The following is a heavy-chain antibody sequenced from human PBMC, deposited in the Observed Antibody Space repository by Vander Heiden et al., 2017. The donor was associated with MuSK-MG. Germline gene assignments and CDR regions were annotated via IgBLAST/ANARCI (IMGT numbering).Heavy chain of an antibody. Sequence: QVQLVQSGGGLVQPRGSLRLPCAPSGFSFSDYYMSWIRQAPGKGLEWISYISMSGTTIYYADSVKGRFTISRDNAKNSLYLQMNSLRVEDTAVYYCARLAHDWFDPWGQGTLVTVSS. J-gene: IGHJ5*02. CDR3: ARLAHDWFDP. V-gene: IGHV3-11*01. CDR2: ISMSGTTI. CDR1: GFSFSDYY.